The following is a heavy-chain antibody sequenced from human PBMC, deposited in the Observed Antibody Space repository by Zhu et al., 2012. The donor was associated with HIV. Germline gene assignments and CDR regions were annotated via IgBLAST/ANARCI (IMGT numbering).Heavy chain of an antibody. CDR2: IYYSGST. D-gene: IGHD6-13*01. V-gene: IGHV4-39*01. CDR1: GGSISSSSYY. J-gene: IGHJ5*02. Sequence: QVQLQESGPGLVKPSETLSLTCTVSGGSISSSSYYWGWIRQPPGKGLEWIGSIYYSGSTYYNPSLKSRVTISVDTSKNQFSLKLSSVTAADTAVYYCARHGQLVPGSRFDPWGQGTLGHRLL. CDR3: ARHGQLVPGSRFDP.